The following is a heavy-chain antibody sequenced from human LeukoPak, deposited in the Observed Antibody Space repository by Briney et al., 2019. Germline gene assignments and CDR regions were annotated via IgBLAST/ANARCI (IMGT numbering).Heavy chain of an antibody. J-gene: IGHJ4*02. CDR3: ARAIAAAGLVDYFDY. D-gene: IGHD6-13*01. CDR2: ISGSGGST. CDR1: GFTFSSYA. V-gene: IGHV3-23*01. Sequence: PGGSLRLSCAASGFTFSSYAMSWVRQAPGKGLEWVSAISGSGGSTYYADSVKGRFTISRDNSKNTLYLQMNSLRAEDTAVYYCARAIAAAGLVDYFDYWGQGTLVTVSS.